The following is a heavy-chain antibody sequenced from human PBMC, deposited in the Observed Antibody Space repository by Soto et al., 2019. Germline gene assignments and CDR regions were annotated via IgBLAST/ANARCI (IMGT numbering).Heavy chain of an antibody. CDR2: VKSDEGYT. Sequence: HPGGSLRLSCAASGFTFSSYWMHWVRQAPGKGLVWVARVKSDEGYTAYADSVKGRFSISRDSSKNMLYLQMNSLRAEDTAVYYCARDRIAVAGTTWFGAFDIWGQGTMVTVSS. J-gene: IGHJ3*02. CDR3: ARDRIAVAGTTWFGAFDI. V-gene: IGHV3-74*01. CDR1: GFTFSSYW. D-gene: IGHD6-19*01.